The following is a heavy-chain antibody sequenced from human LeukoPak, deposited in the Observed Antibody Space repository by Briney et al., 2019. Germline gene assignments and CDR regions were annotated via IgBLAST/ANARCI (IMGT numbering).Heavy chain of an antibody. Sequence: PGGSLRLSCAASGFTFSSDAMSWVRQAPGKGLEWVSAISGSGGSTYYADSVKGRFTISRDNSKNTLYLQMNSLRAEGTAVYYCARDPRRYFDWLLRHYYFDYWGQGTLVTVSS. V-gene: IGHV3-23*01. CDR1: GFTFSSDA. D-gene: IGHD3-9*01. CDR2: ISGSGGST. J-gene: IGHJ4*02. CDR3: ARDPRRYFDWLLRHYYFDY.